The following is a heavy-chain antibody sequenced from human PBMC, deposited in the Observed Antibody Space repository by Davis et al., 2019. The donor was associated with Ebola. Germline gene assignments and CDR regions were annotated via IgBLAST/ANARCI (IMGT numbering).Heavy chain of an antibody. CDR3: ARVENYWPSDFFDL. CDR2: IQHDGSER. V-gene: IGHV3-7*01. Sequence: GESLKISCAASGFTFSSYWMTWVRQAPGEGLEWVANIQHDGSERYYVDSVKGRFTISRDNARNSLYLQMNSLRAEDTAVYYCARVENYWPSDFFDLWGHGTMVTVSS. J-gene: IGHJ3*01. CDR1: GFTFSSYW. D-gene: IGHD1-7*01.